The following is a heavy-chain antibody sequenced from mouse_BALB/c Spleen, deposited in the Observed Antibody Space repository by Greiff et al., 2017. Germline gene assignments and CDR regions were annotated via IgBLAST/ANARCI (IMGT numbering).Heavy chain of an antibody. Sequence: QVHVKQSGAELVRPGTSVKVSCKASGYAFTNYLIEWVKQRPGQGLEWIGVINPGSGGTNYNEKFKGKATLTADKSSSTAYMQLSSLTSDDSAVYFCARSIYYDYDLGFDYWGQGTTLTVSS. J-gene: IGHJ2*01. D-gene: IGHD2-4*01. CDR1: GYAFTNYL. V-gene: IGHV1-54*01. CDR3: ARSIYYDYDLGFDY. CDR2: INPGSGGT.